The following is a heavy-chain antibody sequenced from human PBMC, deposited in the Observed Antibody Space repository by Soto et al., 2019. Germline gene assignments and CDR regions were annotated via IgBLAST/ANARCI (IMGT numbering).Heavy chain of an antibody. D-gene: IGHD1-26*01. CDR3: AKPPAGVGATHGPFDY. Sequence: SXGSLRLSCAASGFTFSSYAMSWVRQAPGKGLEWVSAISGSGGSTYYADSVKGRFTISRDNSKNTLYLQMNSLRAEDTAVYYCAKPPAGVGATHGPFDYWGQGTLVTVSS. V-gene: IGHV3-23*01. CDR1: GFTFSSYA. J-gene: IGHJ4*02. CDR2: ISGSGGST.